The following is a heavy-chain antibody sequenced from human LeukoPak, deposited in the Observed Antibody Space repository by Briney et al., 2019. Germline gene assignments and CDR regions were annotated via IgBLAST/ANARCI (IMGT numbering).Heavy chain of an antibody. V-gene: IGHV4-34*01. Sequence: PSETLSLTCAVYGGSFSGYYWSWIRQPPGKGLEWIGEINHSGSTNYNPSLKSRVTISVDTSKNQFSLKLSSVTAADTAVYYCARGLITQANWFDPWGQGTLVTVSP. CDR2: INHSGST. D-gene: IGHD1-20*01. CDR1: GGSFSGYY. J-gene: IGHJ5*02. CDR3: ARGLITQANWFDP.